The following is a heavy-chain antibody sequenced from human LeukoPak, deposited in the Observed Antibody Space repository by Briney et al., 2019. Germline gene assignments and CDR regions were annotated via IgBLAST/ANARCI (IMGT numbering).Heavy chain of an antibody. Sequence: SQTLSLTCTVSGGSINSGSYYWSWIRQPAGKGLEWIGRIYGSGTTRYNPSLQSRVTMSVDVSKNQFSLKLTSMTAADTAVYFCARGMAEAYDYNWFDPWGQGILVTVSS. V-gene: IGHV4-61*02. CDR1: GGSINSGSYY. CDR3: ARGMAEAYDYNWFDP. D-gene: IGHD5-12*01. J-gene: IGHJ5*02. CDR2: IYGSGTT.